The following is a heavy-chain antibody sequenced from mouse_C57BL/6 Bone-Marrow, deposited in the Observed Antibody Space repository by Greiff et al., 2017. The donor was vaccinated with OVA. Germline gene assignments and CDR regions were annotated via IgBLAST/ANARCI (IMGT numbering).Heavy chain of an antibody. J-gene: IGHJ2*01. Sequence: EVKLMESGGGLVKPGGSLKLSCAASGFTFRSYALSWVRQTPEKRLEWVATISDGGSYTYYPDNVKGRFTISRDNAKNNLYLQMSHLKSEDTAMYYCAREGYWGQGTTLTVSS. CDR2: ISDGGSYT. CDR1: GFTFRSYA. CDR3: AREGY. V-gene: IGHV5-4*01.